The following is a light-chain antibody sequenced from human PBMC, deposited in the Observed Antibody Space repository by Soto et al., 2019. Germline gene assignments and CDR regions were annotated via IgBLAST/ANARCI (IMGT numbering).Light chain of an antibody. J-gene: IGKJ5*01. Sequence: EIVLTQSPGILSLSPGERASLSCGASQSISSSFLAWYQQKPGQAPRLLIYGASSRATGIPDRFSGTGSETDFTLTISRLEPEDFAVYYCQQYDKWFSITFGQGTRLEIK. CDR3: QQYDKWFSIT. CDR1: QSISSSF. CDR2: GAS. V-gene: IGKV3-20*01.